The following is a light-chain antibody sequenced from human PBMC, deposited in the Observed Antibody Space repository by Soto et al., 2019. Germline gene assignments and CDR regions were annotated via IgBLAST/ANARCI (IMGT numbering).Light chain of an antibody. CDR1: ISNIGSNA. CDR2: SND. CDR3: AAWDDSLGGYV. J-gene: IGLJ1*01. V-gene: IGLV1-47*02. Sequence: QSVLTQSPSASGTPGQKMTISCSGSISNIGSNAVYWYHQVPGSAPRLLMHSNDQRPSGVPDRFSGSRSGTSASLAVSGLRSDDEADYYCAAWDDSLGGYVFGPGTKLTVL.